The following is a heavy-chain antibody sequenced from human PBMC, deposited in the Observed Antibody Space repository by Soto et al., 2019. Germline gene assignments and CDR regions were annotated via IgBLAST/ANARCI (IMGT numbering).Heavy chain of an antibody. V-gene: IGHV4-30-4*01. CDR2: IYYSGST. CDR1: GGSISSGDYY. Sequence: PSETLSLTCTVSGGSISSGDYYWSWIRQPPGKGLEWIGYIYYSGSTYYNPSLKSRVTISVDTSKNQFSLKLSSVTAADTAVYYCARLRTYYYGSGSYFNYFDYWGQGTLVTVSS. D-gene: IGHD3-10*01. J-gene: IGHJ4*02. CDR3: ARLRTYYYGSGSYFNYFDY.